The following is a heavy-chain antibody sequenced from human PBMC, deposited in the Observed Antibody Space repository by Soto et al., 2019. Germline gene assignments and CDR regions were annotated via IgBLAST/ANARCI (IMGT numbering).Heavy chain of an antibody. V-gene: IGHV3-15*07. D-gene: IGHD3-22*01. CDR3: STDSYSDMTVVRLDN. J-gene: IGHJ4*01. CDR1: GFTFCNAW. Sequence: PGESLRLSCAASGFTFCNAWINWVRQAPGKGLEWVGRIKSKTDGGTTDFAAPVKGRFAISRDDSKNIAYMQMNSLKIEDTAVYYCSTDSYSDMTVVRLDNWGHGTLVTVSS. CDR2: IKSKTDGGTT.